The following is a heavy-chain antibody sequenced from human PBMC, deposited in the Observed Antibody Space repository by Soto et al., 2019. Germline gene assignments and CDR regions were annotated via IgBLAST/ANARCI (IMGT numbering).Heavy chain of an antibody. CDR1: GGSISSSSYY. CDR3: ARHRREYCGGDCYSGAFDI. J-gene: IGHJ3*02. V-gene: IGHV4-39*01. D-gene: IGHD2-21*02. CDR2: IYYSGST. Sequence: QLQLQESGPGLVKPSETLSLTCTVSGGSISSSSYYWGWIRQPPGKGLEWIGSIYYSGSTYYNPSLKSRVTISVDTSKNQFSLKLSSVTAADTAVYYCARHRREYCGGDCYSGAFDIWGQGTMVTVSS.